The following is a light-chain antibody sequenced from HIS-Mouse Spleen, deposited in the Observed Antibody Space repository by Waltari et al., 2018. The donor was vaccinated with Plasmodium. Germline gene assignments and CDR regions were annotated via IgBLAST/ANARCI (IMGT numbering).Light chain of an antibody. V-gene: IGLV2-23*03. CDR1: SSDVGCYNL. CDR3: CSYAGSSTFV. CDR2: EGS. Sequence: QSALTQPPPVSGPPGKPIPISCTGTSSDVGCYNLVPWYQQHPGKAPKLMIYEGSKRPSGVSNRFSGSKSGNTASLTISGLQAEDEADYYCCSYAGSSTFVFGGGTKLTVL. J-gene: IGLJ3*02.